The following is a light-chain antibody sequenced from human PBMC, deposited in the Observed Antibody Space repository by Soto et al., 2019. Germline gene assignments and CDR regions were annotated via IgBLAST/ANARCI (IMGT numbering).Light chain of an antibody. V-gene: IGKV3D-20*01. J-gene: IGKJ4*01. CDR3: QQYDNSAPLS. CDR2: EGS. Sequence: EIVLTQSPATLSLSPGDRATLSCGASQSVRSSYVAWYQQKAGLAPRLLIYEGSSRAGGIPDWFSGSGSGTDFTRTIGRLEPEDFAVYYCQQYDNSAPLSFGGGTKVEMK. CDR1: QSVRSSY.